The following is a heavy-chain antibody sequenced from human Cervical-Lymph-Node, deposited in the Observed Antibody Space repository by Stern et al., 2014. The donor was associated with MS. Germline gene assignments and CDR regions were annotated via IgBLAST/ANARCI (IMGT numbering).Heavy chain of an antibody. CDR2: INPQSGGT. CDR3: ARGASDY. CDR1: GYTFSVYN. Sequence: QVQLVQSGAEVKKPGASLKVSCKASGYTFSVYNIHWVRQAPGQGLEWMGRINPQSGGTNYAQKFQGRVTMTRDTSISIVYMELTRLRSDDTAVYYCARGASDYWGQGTLVTVSS. D-gene: IGHD3-16*01. J-gene: IGHJ4*02. V-gene: IGHV1-2*06.